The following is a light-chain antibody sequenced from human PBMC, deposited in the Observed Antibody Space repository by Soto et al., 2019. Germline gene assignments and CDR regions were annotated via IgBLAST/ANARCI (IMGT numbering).Light chain of an antibody. J-gene: IGLJ2*01. CDR2: EVS. V-gene: IGLV2-14*01. CDR3: SSYTSSSLVV. CDR1: SSDVGGYNY. Sequence: QSALTQPASVSGSPGQSITISCTGTSSDVGGYNYVSWYQLHPGKAPKLMIYEVSNRPSGVSNRFSGSKSGITASLSISGLQAEDEADYYCSSYTSSSLVVFGGGTKVTVL.